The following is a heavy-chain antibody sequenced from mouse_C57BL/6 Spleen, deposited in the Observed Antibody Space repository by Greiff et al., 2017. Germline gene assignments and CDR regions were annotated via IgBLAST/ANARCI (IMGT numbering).Heavy chain of an antibody. V-gene: IGHV5-9-1*02. CDR1: GFTFSSYA. D-gene: IGHD1-1*01. Sequence: EVQLVESGEGLVKPGGSLKLSCAASGFTFSSYAMSWVRQTPEKRLEWVAYISSGGDYIDYADTVKGRFTISRDNARNTLYLQMSSLKSEDTAMYYCTRDSDYYGSSPWFAYWGQGTLVTVSA. CDR2: ISSGGDYI. J-gene: IGHJ3*01. CDR3: TRDSDYYGSSPWFAY.